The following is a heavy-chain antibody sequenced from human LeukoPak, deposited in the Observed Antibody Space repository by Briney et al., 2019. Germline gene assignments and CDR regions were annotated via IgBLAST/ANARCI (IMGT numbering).Heavy chain of an antibody. D-gene: IGHD5-18*01. J-gene: IGHJ4*02. V-gene: IGHV3-33*01. CDR3: ARDHSYGLYLDY. Sequence: GRSLRLSCAASGFTSSSYGMHWVRQAPGKGLEWVALIWSDGSNKYYVDSVKGRFTISRDNSKNTLYLQMNSLRAEDTAVYYCARDHSYGLYLDYWGQGTLVTVSS. CDR2: IWSDGSNK. CDR1: GFTSSSYG.